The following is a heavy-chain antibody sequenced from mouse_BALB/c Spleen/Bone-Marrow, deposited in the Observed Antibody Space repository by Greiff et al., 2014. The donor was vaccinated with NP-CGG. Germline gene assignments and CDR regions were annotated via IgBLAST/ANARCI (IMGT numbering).Heavy chain of an antibody. Sequence: VQLKESGAELVKPGASVKLSCTASGFNIKDTYMHWVKQRPEQGLEWIGRIDPANGNTKYDPKFQGKATITADTSSNTAYLQLSSLTSGDTAVYYCARWGKLGRGYFDVWGAGTTVTVSS. J-gene: IGHJ1*01. CDR1: GFNIKDTY. CDR2: IDPANGNT. D-gene: IGHD4-1*01. V-gene: IGHV14-3*02. CDR3: ARWGKLGRGYFDV.